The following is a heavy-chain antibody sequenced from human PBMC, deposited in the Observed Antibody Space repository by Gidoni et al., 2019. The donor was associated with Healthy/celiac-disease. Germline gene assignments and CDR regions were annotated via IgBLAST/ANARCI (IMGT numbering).Heavy chain of an antibody. Sequence: QVQLQESGPGLVKPSETLSLTCAVSGYSISSGYYWGWIRQPPGKGLEWIGSIYHSGSTYYNPSLKSRVTISVDTSKNQFSLKLSSVTAADTAVYYCARDQLVRGVKGYYGMDVWGQGTTVTVSS. CDR1: GYSISSGYY. V-gene: IGHV4-38-2*02. CDR3: ARDQLVRGVKGYYGMDV. J-gene: IGHJ6*02. CDR2: IYHSGST. D-gene: IGHD3-10*01.